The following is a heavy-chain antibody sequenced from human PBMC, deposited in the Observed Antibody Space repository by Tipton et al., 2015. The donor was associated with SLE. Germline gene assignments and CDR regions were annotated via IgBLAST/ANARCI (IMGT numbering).Heavy chain of an antibody. J-gene: IGHJ4*02. CDR1: GGSISSSRYY. CDR2: IYHSGST. CDR3: ARGDSSGQFDY. D-gene: IGHD3-22*01. V-gene: IGHV4-39*07. Sequence: TLSLTCTVSGGSISSSRYYWGWIRQPPGKGLEWIGSIYHSGSTYYNPSLKSRVTISVDRSKNQFSLKLSSVTAADTAVYYCARGDSSGQFDYWGQGTLVTVSS.